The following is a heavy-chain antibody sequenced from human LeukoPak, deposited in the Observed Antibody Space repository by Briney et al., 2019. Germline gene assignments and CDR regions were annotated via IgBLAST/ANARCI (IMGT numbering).Heavy chain of an antibody. CDR2: IYYSGST. V-gene: IGHV4-31*03. CDR1: GGSISSGGYS. D-gene: IGHD2-15*01. J-gene: IGHJ4*02. Sequence: SQTLSLTCTVSGGSISSGGYSWSWLRQHPGKGLEWIGYIYYSGSTYYNPSLKSRVTISVDTSKNQFSLKLSSVTAADTAVYYCARVVVRPSYENWGQGTLVTVSS. CDR3: ARVVVRPSYEN.